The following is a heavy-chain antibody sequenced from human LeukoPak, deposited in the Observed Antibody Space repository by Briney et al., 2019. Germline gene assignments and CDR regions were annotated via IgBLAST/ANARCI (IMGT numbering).Heavy chain of an antibody. CDR3: AKGINAVSGTFWGGXYXXGMDV. V-gene: IGHV1-8*01. D-gene: IGHD3-10*01. J-gene: IGHJ6*02. Sequence: ASVKVSCKASGYTFTNYDINWVRQATGQGLEWMGWMNPKTGATGYAQNFQGRVTMTRNTSISTAYMELSNLRSDDTAIYYCAKGINAVSGTFWGGXYXXGMDVWGQXTTVTVSS. CDR2: MNPKTGAT. CDR1: GYTFTNYD.